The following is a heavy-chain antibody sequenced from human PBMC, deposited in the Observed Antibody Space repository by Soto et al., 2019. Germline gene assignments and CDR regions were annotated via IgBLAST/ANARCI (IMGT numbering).Heavy chain of an antibody. CDR2: VYHTGDT. Sequence: SETLSLTCGVSGGTVASSRWWSWVRQSPGGGLEWIGNVYHTGDTNFNPSLQSRVTISVDKSNNQFSLRLNSLTAADTAVYFCAREIVTAGGNNYFDPWGHGTLVTVST. CDR1: GGTVASSRW. D-gene: IGHD2-21*02. CDR3: AREIVTAGGNNYFDP. J-gene: IGHJ5*02. V-gene: IGHV4-4*02.